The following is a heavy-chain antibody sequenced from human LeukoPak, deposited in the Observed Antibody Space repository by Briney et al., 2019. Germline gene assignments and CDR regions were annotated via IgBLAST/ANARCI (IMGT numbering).Heavy chain of an antibody. CDR2: IRQDGGAK. D-gene: IGHD3-16*01. CDR1: GFTFDNYW. Sequence: GGSLRLSCVASGFTFDNYWMSWVRQAPGKGLEWVANIRQDGGAKNYMASVKGRFTISRDNAKNSLYLQLNSLRAEDTALYYCARVDYVDEGWGYWGQGTLVTVSS. CDR3: ARVDYVDEGWGY. V-gene: IGHV3-7*01. J-gene: IGHJ4*02.